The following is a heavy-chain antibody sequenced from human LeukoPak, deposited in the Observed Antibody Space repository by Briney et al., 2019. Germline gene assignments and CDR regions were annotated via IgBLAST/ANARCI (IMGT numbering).Heavy chain of an antibody. D-gene: IGHD4-11*01. CDR3: ASVTMTTHYMDV. V-gene: IGHV4-59*01. CDR2: IYYSGST. CDR1: GGSISSYY. J-gene: IGHJ6*03. Sequence: PSETLSLTCTVSGGSISSYYWSWIRKPPGKGLEWIGYIYYSGSTNYNPSLKSRVTISVDTSKNQFSLKLSSVTAADTAVYYCASVTMTTHYMDVWGKGTTVTVSS.